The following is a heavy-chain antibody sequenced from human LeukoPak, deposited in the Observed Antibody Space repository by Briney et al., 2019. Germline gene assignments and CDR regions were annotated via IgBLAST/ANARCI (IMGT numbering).Heavy chain of an antibody. D-gene: IGHD5-18*01. CDR1: GFTFSNYW. CDR3: ARAFMGTGSFDI. CDR2: INSDGSST. V-gene: IGHV3-74*01. Sequence: PGGSLRLSCAASGFTFSNYWMHWVRQAPGKGLVWVSRINSDGSSTTYADSVKGRFTVSRDNAKTTLYLQVNSLRAEDTAVYYCARAFMGTGSFDIWGQGTMVTVSS. J-gene: IGHJ3*02.